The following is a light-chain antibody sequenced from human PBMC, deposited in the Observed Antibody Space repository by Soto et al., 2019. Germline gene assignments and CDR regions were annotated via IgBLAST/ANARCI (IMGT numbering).Light chain of an antibody. CDR3: SSYTTSSTLLI. J-gene: IGLJ2*01. V-gene: IGLV2-14*01. Sequence: QSALTQPASVSGSPGQSITISCTGTSSDIGGYNSVSWYQQHPGKAPKLVIYAVSNRPSGVSSRFSGSKSGNTASLTMSGIQAEDEATYYCSSYTTSSTLLIFGGGTKLTVL. CDR2: AVS. CDR1: SSDIGGYNS.